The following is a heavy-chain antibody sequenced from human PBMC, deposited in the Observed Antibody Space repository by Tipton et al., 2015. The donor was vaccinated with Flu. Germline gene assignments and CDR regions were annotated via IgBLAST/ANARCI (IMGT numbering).Heavy chain of an antibody. CDR3: ARSSTRGESDF. D-gene: IGHD3-16*01. V-gene: IGHV4-38-2*02. Sequence: TLSLTCNVPGYSISTGDYWGWIRQPPGKGLEWLANVYHTGTTFYKPSLRSRLTISVDTSKNQISLKLTSVSVADTAVYYCARSSTRGESDFWGQGILVTVSS. J-gene: IGHJ4*02. CDR2: VYHTGTT. CDR1: GYSISTGDY.